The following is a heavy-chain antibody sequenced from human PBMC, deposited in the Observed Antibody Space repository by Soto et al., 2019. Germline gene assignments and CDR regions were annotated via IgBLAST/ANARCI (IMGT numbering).Heavy chain of an antibody. CDR2: TYYRSKWYN. Sequence: PSQTLSLTCAISGDSVSSNSAAWNWIRQSPSRGLEWLGRTYYRSKWYNDYAVSVKSRITINPDTSKNPFSLQLNSVPPEDTAVYYCARDVRRVGATTNYYYCMDVWGQGTTVTVSS. J-gene: IGHJ6*02. V-gene: IGHV6-1*01. D-gene: IGHD1-26*01. CDR1: GDSVSSNSAA. CDR3: ARDVRRVGATTNYYYCMDV.